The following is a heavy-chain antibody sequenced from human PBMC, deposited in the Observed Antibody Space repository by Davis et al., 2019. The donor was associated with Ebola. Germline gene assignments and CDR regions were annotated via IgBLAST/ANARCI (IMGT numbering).Heavy chain of an antibody. Sequence: ASVKVSCKASGYTFTSYDINWVRQATGQGLEWMGWMNPNSGNTGYAQKFQGRITMTRNISISTAYMELSSLRSDDTAVYYCARAPRITIFWRFDPWGQGTLVTVSS. CDR2: MNPNSGNT. J-gene: IGHJ5*02. D-gene: IGHD3-3*01. CDR3: ARAPRITIFWRFDP. CDR1: GYTFTSYD. V-gene: IGHV1-8*01.